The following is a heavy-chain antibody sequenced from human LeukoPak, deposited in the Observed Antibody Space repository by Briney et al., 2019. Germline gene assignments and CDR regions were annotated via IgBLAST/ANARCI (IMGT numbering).Heavy chain of an antibody. Sequence: SVKVSCKASGGTFSSYTISWVRQAPGQGLEWMGRIIPILGIANYAQKFQGRVTITADKSTSTAYMELSSLRSEDTAVYYCARARYSSSWYVANWFDPWGQGTLVAVSS. CDR2: IIPILGIA. CDR3: ARARYSSSWYVANWFDP. D-gene: IGHD6-13*01. J-gene: IGHJ5*02. CDR1: GGTFSSYT. V-gene: IGHV1-69*02.